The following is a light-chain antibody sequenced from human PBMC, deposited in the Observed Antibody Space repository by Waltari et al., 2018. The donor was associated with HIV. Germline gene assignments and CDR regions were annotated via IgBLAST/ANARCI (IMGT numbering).Light chain of an antibody. CDR2: GVT. CDR1: SSDIGGYDY. CDR3: TSYTSISPLAI. J-gene: IGLJ7*01. Sequence: QSALTQPASVSGSPGQSITISCNGTSSDIGGYDYVSWYQQSPGKAPKLIIFGVTNRPSGVSTRFSGSKSGNMASLTISGLQAEDEADYYCTSYTSISPLAIFGGGTQVTVL. V-gene: IGLV2-14*01.